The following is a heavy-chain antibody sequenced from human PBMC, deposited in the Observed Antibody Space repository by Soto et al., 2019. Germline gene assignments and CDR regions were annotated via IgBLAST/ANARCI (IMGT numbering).Heavy chain of an antibody. J-gene: IGHJ5*02. CDR1: GGTFSSYA. V-gene: IGHV1-69*01. Sequence: VKVSCKASGGTFSSYAISWVRQAPGQGLEWMGGIIPIFGTANYAQKFQGRVTITADESTSTAYMELSSLRSEDTAVYYCARDSRPPESYYYDSWFDPWGQGTLVTVSS. CDR2: IIPIFGTA. CDR3: ARDSRPPESYYYDSWFDP. D-gene: IGHD3-22*01.